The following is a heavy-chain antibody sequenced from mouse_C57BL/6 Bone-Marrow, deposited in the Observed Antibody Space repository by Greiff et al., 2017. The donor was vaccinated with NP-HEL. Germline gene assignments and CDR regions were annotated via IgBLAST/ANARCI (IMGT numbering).Heavy chain of an antibody. CDR2: IYPRSGNT. J-gene: IGHJ2*01. CDR3: ARDSNYVYFDY. D-gene: IGHD2-5*01. CDR1: GYTFTSYG. V-gene: IGHV1-81*01. Sequence: VQLQQSGAELARPGASVKLSCKASGYTFTSYGISWVKQRTGQGLEWIGEIYPRSGNTYYNEKFKGKATLTADTSSSTAYMELRSLTSEDSAVYFCARDSNYVYFDYWGQGTTLTVSS.